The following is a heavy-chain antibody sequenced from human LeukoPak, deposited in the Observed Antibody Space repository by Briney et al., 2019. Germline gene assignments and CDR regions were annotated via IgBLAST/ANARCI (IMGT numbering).Heavy chain of an antibody. CDR2: ISGSGGST. CDR3: ARDAGYGYDRFDY. V-gene: IGHV3-23*01. D-gene: IGHD5-18*01. J-gene: IGHJ4*02. CDR1: GFTFSSYG. Sequence: GGSLRLSCAASGFTFSSYGMSWVRQAPGKGLEWVSAISGSGGSTYYADSVKGRYTISRDNAQNSLYLQMNRLGVEDTAVYYCARDAGYGYDRFDYWGQGTQVTVSS.